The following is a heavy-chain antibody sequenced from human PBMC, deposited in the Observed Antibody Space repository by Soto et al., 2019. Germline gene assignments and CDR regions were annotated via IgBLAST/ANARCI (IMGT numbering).Heavy chain of an antibody. CDR1: GFTFSNYA. Sequence: SGGSLRLSCAVSGFTFSNYALSWVRQAPGKGLGWVSAISGSGGSTYYADSVKGRFTISRDNAKNSLYLQMNSLRAEDTAVYYCAREEYYDSAAFLDYWGQGTLVTVS. D-gene: IGHD3-22*01. V-gene: IGHV3-23*01. J-gene: IGHJ4*02. CDR2: ISGSGGST. CDR3: AREEYYDSAAFLDY.